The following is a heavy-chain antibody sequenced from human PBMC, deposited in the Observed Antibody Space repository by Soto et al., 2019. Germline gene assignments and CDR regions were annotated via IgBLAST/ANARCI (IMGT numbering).Heavy chain of an antibody. CDR1: GFTAGLNF. CDR3: TTERRLRWPHLAFDI. Sequence: PGGSLRLSCAASGFTAGLNFMTWVRQAPGKGLEWVSVINAAGTTYYADSVKGRFSISRDDSKNSLYLQMNSLRAEDTGVYYCTTERRLRWPHLAFDIWGQGTMVTVSS. V-gene: IGHV3-66*01. D-gene: IGHD4-17*01. J-gene: IGHJ3*02. CDR2: INAAGTT.